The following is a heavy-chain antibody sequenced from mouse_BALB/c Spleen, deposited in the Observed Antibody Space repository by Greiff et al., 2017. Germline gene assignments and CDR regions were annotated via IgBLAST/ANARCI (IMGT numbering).Heavy chain of an antibody. J-gene: IGHJ2*01. V-gene: IGHV1S56*01. CDR3: ARGLTGTDY. CDR2: IYPGNVNT. D-gene: IGHD4-1*01. CDR1: GYTFTSYY. Sequence: QVQLQQSGPELVKPGASVRISCKASGYTFTSYYIHWVKQRPGQGLEWIGWIYPGNVNTKYNEKFKGKATLTADKSSSTAYMQLSSLTSEDSAVYFCARGLTGTDYWGKGTTLTVSS.